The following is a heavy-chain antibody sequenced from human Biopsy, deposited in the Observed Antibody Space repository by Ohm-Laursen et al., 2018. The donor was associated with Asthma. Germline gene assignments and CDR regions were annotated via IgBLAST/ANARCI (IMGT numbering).Heavy chain of an antibody. CDR3: ARTYYDFLTGQVKDVFGV. D-gene: IGHD3-9*01. CDR2: VNTGNGDT. V-gene: IGHV1-3*04. Sequence: ASVKVSCKASGGTFSNYPFTWVRQAPGQRLEWMGWVNTGNGDTKYSQKFQGRVTITRDTSASTAYMELRSLRSEDTATYYCARTYYDFLTGQVKDVFGVWGQGTMVTVSS. J-gene: IGHJ3*01. CDR1: GGTFSNYP.